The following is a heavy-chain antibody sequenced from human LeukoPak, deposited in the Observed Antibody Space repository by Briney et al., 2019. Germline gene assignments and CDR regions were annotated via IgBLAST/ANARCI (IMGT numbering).Heavy chain of an antibody. D-gene: IGHD3-3*01. V-gene: IGHV3-23*01. CDR2: ISGSGGST. CDR1: GFTFSSYG. J-gene: IGHJ6*03. Sequence: GGSLRLSCAASGFTFSSYGMSWVREAPGKGLEWVSAISGSGGSTYYADSVKGRFTISRDNSKNTLYLQMNSLRAEDTAVYYCARVHYDFWSGYCPPYDYYYYMDVWGKGTTVTVSS. CDR3: ARVHYDFWSGYCPPYDYYYYMDV.